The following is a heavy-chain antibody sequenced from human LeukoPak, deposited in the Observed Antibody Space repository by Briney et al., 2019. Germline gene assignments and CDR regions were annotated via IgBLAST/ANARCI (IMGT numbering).Heavy chain of an antibody. Sequence: SETLSLTCTVSGGSISSSSYYWGWIRQPPGKGLEWIGSIYYSGSTYYNPSLKSRVTISIDKTMNQFSLRLTSLTAADTAVYFCANIGAAGFSRVHPWGQGTLVTVSS. J-gene: IGHJ5*02. V-gene: IGHV4-39*07. CDR2: IYYSGST. CDR1: GGSISSSSYY. D-gene: IGHD6-13*01. CDR3: ANIGAAGFSRVHP.